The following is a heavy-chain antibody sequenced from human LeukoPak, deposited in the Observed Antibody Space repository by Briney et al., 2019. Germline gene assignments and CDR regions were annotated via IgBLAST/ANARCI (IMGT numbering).Heavy chain of an antibody. D-gene: IGHD6-13*01. CDR1: GGSISSSSYY. CDR2: IYYSGST. CDR3: AAPNIYSSWTYYFDY. V-gene: IGHV4-39*07. J-gene: IGHJ4*02. Sequence: PSETLSLTCTVSGGSISSSSYYWGWIRQPPGKGLEWIGSIYYSGSTYYNPSLKSRVTISVDTSKNQFSLKLSSVTAADTAVYYCAAPNIYSSWTYYFDYWGQGTLVTVSS.